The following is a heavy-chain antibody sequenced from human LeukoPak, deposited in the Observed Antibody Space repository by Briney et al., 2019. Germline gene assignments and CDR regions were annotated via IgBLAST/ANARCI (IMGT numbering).Heavy chain of an antibody. J-gene: IGHJ5*02. Sequence: GGSLRLSCAASGFTFSSYAMHWVRQAPGKGLEWVAVISYDGSNKYYADSVKGRFTISRDNSKNTLYLQMNSLRAEDTAVYYCAREDYGDPVGFDPWGQGTLVTVSP. CDR3: AREDYGDPVGFDP. D-gene: IGHD4-17*01. V-gene: IGHV3-30*04. CDR1: GFTFSSYA. CDR2: ISYDGSNK.